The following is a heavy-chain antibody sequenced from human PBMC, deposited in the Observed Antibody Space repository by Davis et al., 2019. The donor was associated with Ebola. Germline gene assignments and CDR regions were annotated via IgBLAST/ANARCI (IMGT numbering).Heavy chain of an antibody. D-gene: IGHD4-17*01. V-gene: IGHV1-18*01. J-gene: IGHJ5*02. CDR2: INAYNGHT. CDR3: ARDATTVTTIWFDP. CDR1: GGPFRSAG. Sequence: AASVKVSCKASGGPFRSAGISWVRQAPGQGLEWIGRINAYNGHTNYAQNFQGRVTVSTDTSTSIAYMELRSLRSDDTALYYCARDATTVTTIWFDPWGQGTLVTVSS.